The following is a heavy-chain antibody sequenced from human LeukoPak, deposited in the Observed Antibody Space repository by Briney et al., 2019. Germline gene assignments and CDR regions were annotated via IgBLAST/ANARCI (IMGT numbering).Heavy chain of an antibody. Sequence: GGSLRLSCVAPEFTFSISWLHWVRQAPGKGPVWVSRINTDGSNTIYADSVKGRFTVSRDNAKNTLYLQMNSLRVEDTAIYYCARGGSGHNMDVWGKGTTVTVSS. CDR1: EFTFSISW. J-gene: IGHJ6*03. CDR3: ARGGSGHNMDV. D-gene: IGHD3-10*01. V-gene: IGHV3-74*01. CDR2: INTDGSNT.